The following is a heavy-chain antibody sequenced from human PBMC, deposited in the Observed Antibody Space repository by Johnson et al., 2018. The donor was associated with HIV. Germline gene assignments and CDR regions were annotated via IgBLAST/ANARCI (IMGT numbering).Heavy chain of an antibody. J-gene: IGHJ3*02. CDR2: IRYDGRNK. Sequence: QMQLVESGGGVVQPGGSLRLSRAASGFSFSSYGMHWVRQAPGKGLAWVAFIRYDGRNKYYADSVKGRFTISRDNSKKTLYLQRTRLRVGDTALYYCARERIRGGKGGAFDSWGQGTMVTVSS. CDR1: GFSFSSYG. D-gene: IGHD1-1*01. CDR3: ARERIRGGKGGAFDS. V-gene: IGHV3-30*02.